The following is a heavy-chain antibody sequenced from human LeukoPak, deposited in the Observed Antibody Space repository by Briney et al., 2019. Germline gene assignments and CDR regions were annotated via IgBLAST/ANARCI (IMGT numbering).Heavy chain of an antibody. J-gene: IGHJ6*03. D-gene: IGHD4/OR15-4a*01. CDR1: DYAFYSYA. CDR2: ISGSGEGT. Sequence: GGSLRLSCAGSDYAFYSYAITWVRQAPGKGLEWVSAISGSGEGTYYSDSVKGRFTISRDNSKDMLYLQMNDLRAEDTAVYYCTSDYGLYYYYMALWGKGTTVTVS. CDR3: TSDYGLYYYYMAL. V-gene: IGHV3-23*01.